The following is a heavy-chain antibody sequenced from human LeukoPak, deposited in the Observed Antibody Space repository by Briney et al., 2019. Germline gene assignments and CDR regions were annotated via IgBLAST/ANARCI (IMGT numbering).Heavy chain of an antibody. D-gene: IGHD3-3*01. CDR1: GYTFTGYY. CDR2: INPNSGGT. J-gene: IGHJ4*02. V-gene: IGHV1-2*02. Sequence: ASVKVSCKASGYTFTGYYMHWVRQAPGQGLEWMGWINPNSGGTNYAQKFQGRVTMTRDTSISTAYMELSRLRSDDTAVYYCARDRVDFWSGSSGVDYWGQGTLVTVSS. CDR3: ARDRVDFWSGSSGVDY.